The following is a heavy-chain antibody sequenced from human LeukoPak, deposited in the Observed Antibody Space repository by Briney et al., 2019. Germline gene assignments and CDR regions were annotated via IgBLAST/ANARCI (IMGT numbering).Heavy chain of an antibody. J-gene: IGHJ4*02. D-gene: IGHD4-17*01. CDR2: INPDKGDT. CDR3: ARRLKGSYGNPFDF. V-gene: IGHV1-3*01. Sequence: GASVRVSFKASGDSFTTYATHWGRQAPGERGERRGWINPDKGDTKYSQNFQGRITFTTDTSASTTYMELSSLISADTAVYSCARRLKGSYGNPFDFWGQGTLVTVSS. CDR1: GDSFTTYA.